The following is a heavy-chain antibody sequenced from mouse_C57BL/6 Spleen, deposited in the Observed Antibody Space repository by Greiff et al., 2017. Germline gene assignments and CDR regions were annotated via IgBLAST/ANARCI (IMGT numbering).Heavy chain of an antibody. Sequence: QVQLKQSGAELVRPGASVTLSCKASGYTFTDYEMHWVKQTPVHGLEWIGAIDPETGGTAYNQKFKGKAILTADKSSSTAYMELRSLTSEDSAVYYCTATVVQSSYYYAMDYWGQGTSVTVSS. CDR1: GYTFTDYE. V-gene: IGHV1-15*01. D-gene: IGHD1-1*01. CDR3: TATVVQSSYYYAMDY. CDR2: IDPETGGT. J-gene: IGHJ4*01.